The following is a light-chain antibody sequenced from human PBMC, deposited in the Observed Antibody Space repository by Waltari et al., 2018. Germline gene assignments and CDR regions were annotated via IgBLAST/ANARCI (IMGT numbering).Light chain of an antibody. CDR2: WAS. CDR1: QILYNSNNQNY. CDR3: QQYYGIPRT. J-gene: IGKJ1*01. V-gene: IGKV4-1*01. Sequence: DIVMTQSPDSLAVSLGERATINCKSSQILYNSNNQNYLAWYQQKPGQPPKLLIYWASTRESGVPDRFTGSGSGTDFTLTISNLQAEDVAVYYCQQYYGIPRTFGQGTKVEIK.